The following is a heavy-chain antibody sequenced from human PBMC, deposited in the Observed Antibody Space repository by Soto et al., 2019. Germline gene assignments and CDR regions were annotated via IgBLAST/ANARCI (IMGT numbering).Heavy chain of an antibody. Sequence: SLKVSCKASGGTFSSYAISWVRQAPGQGLEWMGGIIPIFGTANYAQKFQGRVTITADESTSTAYMELSSLRSEDTAVYYCARGPKQQLVHYFDYWGQGTLVTVSS. D-gene: IGHD6-13*01. J-gene: IGHJ4*02. CDR3: ARGPKQQLVHYFDY. V-gene: IGHV1-69*13. CDR1: GGTFSSYA. CDR2: IIPIFGTA.